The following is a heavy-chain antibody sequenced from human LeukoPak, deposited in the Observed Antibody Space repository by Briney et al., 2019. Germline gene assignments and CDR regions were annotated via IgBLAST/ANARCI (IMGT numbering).Heavy chain of an antibody. CDR3: ARDQYSGSYSSNFDY. V-gene: IGHV1-2*06. CDR1: GYTFTGYY. J-gene: IGHJ4*02. D-gene: IGHD1-26*01. Sequence: GASVKVSCKASGYTFTGYYMHWVQQAPGQGLEWMGRINPNSGGTNYAQKFQGRVTMTRDTSISTAYMELSRLRSDDTAVYYCARDQYSGSYSSNFDYWGQGTLVTVSS. CDR2: INPNSGGT.